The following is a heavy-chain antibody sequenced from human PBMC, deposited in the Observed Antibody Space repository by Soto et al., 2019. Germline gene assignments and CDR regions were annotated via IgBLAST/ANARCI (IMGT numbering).Heavy chain of an antibody. V-gene: IGHV4-59*08. CDR3: VRTTGHMTGFYY. D-gene: IGHD3-9*01. CDR1: GASVKNYF. J-gene: IGHJ4*02. CDR2: VSYSGGT. Sequence: SETLSLTCTVTGASVKNYFWSWIRQPPGKRLEWLGYVSYSGGTNSNPSVKGRVTISVYTSKNQFSLNLTSATAADTAIYYCVRTTGHMTGFYYWGQGTLVTVSS.